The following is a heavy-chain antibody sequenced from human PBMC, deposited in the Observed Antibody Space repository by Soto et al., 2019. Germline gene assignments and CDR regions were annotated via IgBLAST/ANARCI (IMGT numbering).Heavy chain of an antibody. Sequence: QVQLVQSGAEVKKPGASVKVSCKASGYTFTSYGISWVRQAPGQGLEWMGWISAYNGNTNYAQKLQGRVTMTTDTXTXTXXRELRSLRSDDTAVYYCARGPLRLGYCSGGSCYRYWGQGTLVTVSS. J-gene: IGHJ4*02. V-gene: IGHV1-18*01. CDR2: ISAYNGNT. CDR3: ARGPLRLGYCSGGSCYRY. D-gene: IGHD2-15*01. CDR1: GYTFTSYG.